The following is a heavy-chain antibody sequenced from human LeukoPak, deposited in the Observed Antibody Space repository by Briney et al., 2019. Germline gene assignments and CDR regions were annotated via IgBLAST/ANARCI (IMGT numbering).Heavy chain of an antibody. D-gene: IGHD6-13*01. CDR1: GGSFSGYY. Sequence: SETLSLTCAVYGGSFSGYYWSWIRQPPGKGLEWIGEINHSGSTNYNPSLKSRVIISVDTFKNQFSLKLSSVTAADTAVYYCARRGYSSSWYSWGQGTLVTVSS. CDR2: INHSGST. V-gene: IGHV4-34*01. CDR3: ARRGYSSSWYS. J-gene: IGHJ4*02.